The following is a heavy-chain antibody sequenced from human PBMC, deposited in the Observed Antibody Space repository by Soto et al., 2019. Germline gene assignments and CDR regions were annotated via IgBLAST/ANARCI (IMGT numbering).Heavy chain of an antibody. D-gene: IGHD1-1*01. V-gene: IGHV4-34*01. J-gene: IGHJ4*02. CDR1: GQSFSGHS. Sequence: QVQLQQWGAGLVKPSETLSLSCAVYGQSFSGHSWAWIRQPPGQGLEWLGEINESGSTYYNPSLKSRVTISTDTSKNQFSLKLSSVSAADTAAYFCARGSGIVALPGELEDVKYDYWGQGTLVNVSS. CDR3: ARGSGIVALPGELEDVKYDY. CDR2: INESGST.